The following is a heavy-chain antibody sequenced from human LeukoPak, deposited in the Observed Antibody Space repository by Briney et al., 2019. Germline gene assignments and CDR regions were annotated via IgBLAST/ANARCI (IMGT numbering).Heavy chain of an antibody. CDR2: IYYSGST. CDR1: GGSISSGGYY. Sequence: SETLSLTCTVSGGSISSGGYYWSWIRQHPGKGLEWIGYIYYSGSTYYNPSLKSRVTISVDTSKNQFSLKLSSVTAADTAVYYCARTSSSWAFFDYWGQGTLVTASS. J-gene: IGHJ4*02. V-gene: IGHV4-31*03. CDR3: ARTSSSWAFFDY. D-gene: IGHD6-13*01.